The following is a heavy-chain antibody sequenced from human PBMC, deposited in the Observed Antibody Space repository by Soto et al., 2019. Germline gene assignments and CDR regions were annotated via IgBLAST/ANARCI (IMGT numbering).Heavy chain of an antibody. D-gene: IGHD3-22*01. CDR3: ARDSSGYYWLEQ. V-gene: IGHV4-38-2*02. CDR2: IYHIVTT. CDR1: VFSISSFYF. J-gene: IGHJ5*02. Sequence: SETLSLTCSFSVFSISSFYFCVCIRQPPGKWPEWLGIIYHIVTTYYNPSVKFRVTISVYTSKNQFSLKMSSVTASDTAVYYCARDSSGYYWLEQWGKGNMVSVSS.